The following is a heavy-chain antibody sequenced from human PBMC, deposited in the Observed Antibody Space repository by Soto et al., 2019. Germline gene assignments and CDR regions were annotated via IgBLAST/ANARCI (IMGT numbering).Heavy chain of an antibody. CDR1: GESFCGYY. D-gene: IGHD3-9*01. V-gene: IGHV4-34*01. J-gene: IGHJ2*01. CDR2: IDDCGSI. CDR3: ARECHDILTGTAWVWYFDL. Sequence: QVQLQQWGAGPVRPLETLSLTCGVSGESFCGYYWAWIRQPQGKGLEWIGEIDDCGSINYNPSLTRRVSTVVDTWKVHSVLNLGSVSAAGTAVYSCARECHDILTGTAWVWYFDLWGGGILVTV.